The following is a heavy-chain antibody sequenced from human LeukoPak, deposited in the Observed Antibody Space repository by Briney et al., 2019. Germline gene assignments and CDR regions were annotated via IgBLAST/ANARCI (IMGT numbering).Heavy chain of an antibody. V-gene: IGHV3-30*03. CDR3: ARDAPRGYNYDLFDY. CDR1: GFTFSSYG. Sequence: PGGSLRLSCAASGFTFSSYGMHWVRQAPGKGLECVAVISYDGSNKYYADSVKGRFTISRDNSNNTLLLQMNSLRAEDTAVYYCARDAPRGYNYDLFDYWGQGTLVTVSS. D-gene: IGHD5-18*01. J-gene: IGHJ4*02. CDR2: ISYDGSNK.